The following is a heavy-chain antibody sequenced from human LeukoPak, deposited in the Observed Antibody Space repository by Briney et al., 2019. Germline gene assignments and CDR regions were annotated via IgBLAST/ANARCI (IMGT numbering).Heavy chain of an antibody. V-gene: IGHV3-23*01. CDR2: ISGSGGR. J-gene: IGHJ5*02. D-gene: IGHD3-10*01. CDR1: GFTFSTYA. CDR3: AKGGSFSGSYYINWFDP. Sequence: GGSLRLSCAASGFTFSTYAMSWVRQAPEKGLEWVSSISGSGGRYFADSVKGRFTISRDNSKNTLYLQMNSLRAEDTAVYYCAKGGSFSGSYYINWFDPWGQGTLVTVSS.